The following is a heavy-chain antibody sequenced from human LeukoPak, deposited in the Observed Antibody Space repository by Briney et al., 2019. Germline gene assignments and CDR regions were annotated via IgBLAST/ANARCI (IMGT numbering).Heavy chain of an antibody. CDR2: TNPNSGGT. Sequence: ASVNVSCKASGYSFTVYYMHWVRQAPGQGLELVGWTNPNSGGTNYAQKFQGKVTITRDTSISTAYMGLSRLRSDDTAVYYCAIYQSGSYERGGLFDAFDIWGQGTIVTVSS. CDR1: GYSFTVYY. V-gene: IGHV1-2*02. J-gene: IGHJ3*02. CDR3: AIYQSGSYERGGLFDAFDI. D-gene: IGHD1-26*01.